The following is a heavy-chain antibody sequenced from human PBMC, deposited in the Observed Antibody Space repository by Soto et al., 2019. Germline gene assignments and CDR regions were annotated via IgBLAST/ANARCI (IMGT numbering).Heavy chain of an antibody. CDR1: GGSISSSSYY. J-gene: IGHJ4*02. D-gene: IGHD3-22*01. CDR3: ARFYYYDSSGYYYQPFDY. CDR2: IYYSGST. V-gene: IGHV4-39*01. Sequence: SETLSLTCTVSGGSISSSSYYWGWIRQPPGKGLEWIGSIYYSGSTYYNPSLKSRVTISVDTSKNQFSLKLSSVTAADTAVYYCARFYYYDSSGYYYQPFDYWGQGTLVTVSS.